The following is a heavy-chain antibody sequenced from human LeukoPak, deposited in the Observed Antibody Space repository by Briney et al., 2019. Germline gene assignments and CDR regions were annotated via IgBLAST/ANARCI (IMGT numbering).Heavy chain of an antibody. V-gene: IGHV4-39*01. Sequence: SETLSLTCTVSGGSTSSSSYYWGWIRQPPGKGLEWIGSIYYSGSTYYNPSLKSRVTISVDTSKNQFSLKLSSVTAADTAVYYCARGITGTHWYFDLWGRGTLVTVSS. J-gene: IGHJ2*01. CDR1: GGSTSSSSYY. CDR2: IYYSGST. D-gene: IGHD1-7*01. CDR3: ARGITGTHWYFDL.